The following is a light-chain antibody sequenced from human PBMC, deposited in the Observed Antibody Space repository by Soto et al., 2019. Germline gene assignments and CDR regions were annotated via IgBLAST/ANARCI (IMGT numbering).Light chain of an antibody. CDR2: EGS. V-gene: IGKV3-11*01. CDR1: QSVSSY. J-gene: IGKJ4*01. CDR3: LQDYNYPLT. Sequence: DIVLTQSPATLSLSPGQTATLSCRARQSVSSYLAWYQQKAGQAPRLLIYEGSNRATGIPTRFSGSGSGTDFTLTISSLQPDDFATYYCLQDYNYPLTFGGGTKVEI.